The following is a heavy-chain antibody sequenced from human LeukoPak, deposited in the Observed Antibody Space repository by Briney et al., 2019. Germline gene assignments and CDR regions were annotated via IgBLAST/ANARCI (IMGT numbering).Heavy chain of an antibody. CDR3: ARDHSPTFMIVHAFDI. D-gene: IGHD3-22*01. CDR2: IYYSGST. CDR1: GGSISSYY. Sequence: SETLSLTCTVSGGSISSYYWSWIRQPPGKGLEWIGYIYYSGSTYYNPSLKSRVTISVDRSKNQFSLKLSSVTAADTAVYYCARDHSPTFMIVHAFDIWGQGTMVTVSS. J-gene: IGHJ3*02. V-gene: IGHV4-59*12.